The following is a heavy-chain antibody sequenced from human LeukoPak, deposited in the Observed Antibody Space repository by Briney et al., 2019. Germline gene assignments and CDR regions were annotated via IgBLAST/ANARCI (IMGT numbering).Heavy chain of an antibody. Sequence: PGGSLRLSCAASGFTLSSYWMSWVRQAPGKGLECVANIKYDGSEKDYVDSVKGRFTISRDNAKNSLYLQMNSLRAEDTAVYYCARDIAPAGLFFDYWGQGTLVTVSS. J-gene: IGHJ4*02. D-gene: IGHD6-13*01. CDR1: GFTLSSYW. CDR2: IKYDGSEK. V-gene: IGHV3-7*01. CDR3: ARDIAPAGLFFDY.